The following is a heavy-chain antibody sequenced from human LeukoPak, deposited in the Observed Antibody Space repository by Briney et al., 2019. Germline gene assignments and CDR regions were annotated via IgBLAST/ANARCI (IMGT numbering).Heavy chain of an antibody. CDR2: IIPIFGTA. CDR3: AVGVGGYDFYYYYYMDV. V-gene: IGHV1-69*05. Sequence: SVKVSCKASGGTFSSYAISWVRQAPGQGLEWMGGIIPIFGTANYAQKFQGRVTITMDEPTSTAYMELSSLRSEDTAVYYCAVGVGGYDFYYYYYMDVWGKGTTVTVSS. J-gene: IGHJ6*03. CDR1: GGTFSSYA. D-gene: IGHD5-12*01.